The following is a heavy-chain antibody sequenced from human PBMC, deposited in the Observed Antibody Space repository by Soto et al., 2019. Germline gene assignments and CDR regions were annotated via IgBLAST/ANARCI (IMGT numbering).Heavy chain of an antibody. V-gene: IGHV1-18*01. CDR2: IIPYNSKT. D-gene: IGHD2-8*01. CDR1: GGTFSSYT. CDR3: ARTGGDCTQGVCYDY. Sequence: VASVKVSCKASGGTFSSYTISWVRQAPGQGLEWMGWIIPYNSKTNYAQKLLGRVTVTRDTSTSTAYMELRSLRSDDTAVYYCARTGGDCTQGVCYDYWGQGTLVTVSS. J-gene: IGHJ4*02.